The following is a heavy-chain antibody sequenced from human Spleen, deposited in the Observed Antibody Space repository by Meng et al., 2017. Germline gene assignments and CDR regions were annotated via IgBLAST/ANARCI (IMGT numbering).Heavy chain of an antibody. J-gene: IGHJ4*02. CDR3: ARRTTHGEYGDYFDY. D-gene: IGHD4-17*01. CDR1: GYSIGNSNW. Sequence: QVQLQESVPGLVQLSATLALACAASGYSIGNSNWWGWIRQPPGKGLEWIGYIYYSGSIYYNPSLKSRVTMSVDTSKNQFSLKLSSVTAVDTAVYYCARRTTHGEYGDYFDYWGQGTLVTVSS. CDR2: IYYSGSI. V-gene: IGHV4-28*05.